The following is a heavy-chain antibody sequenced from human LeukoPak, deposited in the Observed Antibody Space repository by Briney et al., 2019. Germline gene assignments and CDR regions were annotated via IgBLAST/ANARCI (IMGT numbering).Heavy chain of an antibody. V-gene: IGHV3-13*01. Sequence: SGGSLRLSCAASGFTFSSYDMHWVRQATGKGLEWVSAIGTAGDTYYPGSVKGRFTISRENAKNSLYLQMNSLRAGDTAVYYCARGREDYYDSSGLDYWGQGTLVTVSS. D-gene: IGHD3-22*01. CDR1: GFTFSSYD. CDR2: IGTAGDT. CDR3: ARGREDYYDSSGLDY. J-gene: IGHJ4*02.